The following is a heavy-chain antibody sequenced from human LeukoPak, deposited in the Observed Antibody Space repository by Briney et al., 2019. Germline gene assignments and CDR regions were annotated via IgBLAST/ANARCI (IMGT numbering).Heavy chain of an antibody. CDR1: GFTFSSYS. J-gene: IGHJ4*02. CDR3: ATAVAASYYFDY. V-gene: IGHV3-21*01. Sequence: GGSLRLSCAASGFTFSSYSMNWVRQAPGKGLEWVSSISSSSSYIYYADSVKGRFTISRDNAKNSLYLQMNSLRAEDTAVYYCATAVAASYYFDYWGQGTQVTVSS. CDR2: ISSSSSYI. D-gene: IGHD6-19*01.